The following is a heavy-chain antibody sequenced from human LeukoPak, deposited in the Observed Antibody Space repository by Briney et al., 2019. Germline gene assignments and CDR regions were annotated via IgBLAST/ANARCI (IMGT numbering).Heavy chain of an antibody. CDR3: ARDPQSSVVTTYYFDY. Sequence: PGGSLRLSCAASGFTFSSYSMNWVRQAPGKGLEWVSSISSSSSYIYYADSVKGRFTISRDNAKNSLYLQMNSLRAEDTAVYYCARDPQSSVVTTYYFDYWGQGTLVTVSS. CDR2: ISSSSSYI. D-gene: IGHD2-21*02. CDR1: GFTFSSYS. J-gene: IGHJ4*02. V-gene: IGHV3-21*01.